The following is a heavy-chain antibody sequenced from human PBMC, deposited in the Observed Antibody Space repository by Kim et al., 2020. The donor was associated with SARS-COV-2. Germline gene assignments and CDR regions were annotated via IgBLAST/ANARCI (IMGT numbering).Heavy chain of an antibody. J-gene: IGHJ4*02. CDR3: VKDRGSTYYYDSSGYHDYDY. V-gene: IGHV3-64D*06. D-gene: IGHD3-22*01. Sequence: RFTISRDNSKNTLYLQMSSLRAEDTAVYYCVKDRGSTYYYDSSGYHDYDYWGQGTLVTVSS.